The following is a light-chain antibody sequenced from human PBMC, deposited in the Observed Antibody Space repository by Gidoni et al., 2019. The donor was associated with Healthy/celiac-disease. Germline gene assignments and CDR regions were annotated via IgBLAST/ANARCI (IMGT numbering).Light chain of an antibody. CDR3: AAWDDSLIVV. CDR2: RNN. V-gene: IGLV1-47*01. Sequence: QSVLTQPPSASGTPGQRVTIPCSGSSSNIGSNYVYWYQQLPGPAPKLLIYRNNQRPSGVPDRFSGSKSGTSASLAISGLRSEDEADYYCAAWDDSLIVVFGGGTKLTVL. J-gene: IGLJ2*01. CDR1: SSNIGSNY.